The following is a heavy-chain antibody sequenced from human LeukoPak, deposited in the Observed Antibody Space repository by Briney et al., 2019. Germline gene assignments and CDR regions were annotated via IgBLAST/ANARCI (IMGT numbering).Heavy chain of an antibody. J-gene: IGHJ4*02. D-gene: IGHD4-23*01. V-gene: IGHV3-74*01. CDR1: GFTFSSYW. CDR2: IASDGSST. CDR3: ARGRPHGNDY. Sequence: WGSLRLSCAASGFTFSSYWMNWVRQAPGKGLVWVSRIASDGSSTTYADSVKGRFSISRDNAKNTLYLQMNSLRVEDTAVYYCARGRPHGNDYWGQGTLVAVSS.